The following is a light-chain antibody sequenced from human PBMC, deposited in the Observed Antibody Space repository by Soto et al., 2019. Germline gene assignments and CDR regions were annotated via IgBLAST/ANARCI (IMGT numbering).Light chain of an antibody. Sequence: SALTQPPSASGSPGQSVAISCTGTRSDVGGYNYVSWYPQHPGKAPKLMFYDVNRPPSGVPDRFSVSKSGNTASLTVSGLQAEDEADYYCSSYAGSSNVFGTGTKLTVL. CDR2: DVN. J-gene: IGLJ1*01. V-gene: IGLV2-8*01. CDR3: SSYAGSSNV. CDR1: RSDVGGYNY.